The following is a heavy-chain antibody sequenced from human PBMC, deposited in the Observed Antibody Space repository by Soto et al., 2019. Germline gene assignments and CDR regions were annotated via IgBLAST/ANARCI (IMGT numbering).Heavy chain of an antibody. Sequence: GASVKVSCKASGHTFTRSGISWVRQAPGQGLEWMGWISTYNGDTNYAQTFQGRVTMTTDTSTSTVYMELRSLRSDDTAVYYCAREGVAPYYYYGMDVWGQGTPVTVSS. V-gene: IGHV1-18*01. CDR2: ISTYNGDT. J-gene: IGHJ6*02. CDR1: GHTFTRSG. D-gene: IGHD5-12*01. CDR3: AREGVAPYYYYGMDV.